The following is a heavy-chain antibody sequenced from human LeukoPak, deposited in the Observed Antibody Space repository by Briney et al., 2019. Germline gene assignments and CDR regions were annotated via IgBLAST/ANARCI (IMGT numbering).Heavy chain of an antibody. CDR3: AKDDDWGRYKH. CDR2: ISSSSSYI. V-gene: IGHV3-21*04. D-gene: IGHD3-16*01. Sequence: GGALTLSCAASGFTFSTYKMSWVRQAPGKGLEWVSSISSSSSYINYADSVKGRFTISRDNAKNSLYLQMNSLRAEDTAMYYCAKDDDWGRYKHWGQGTLVTVSS. J-gene: IGHJ1*01. CDR1: GFTFSTYK.